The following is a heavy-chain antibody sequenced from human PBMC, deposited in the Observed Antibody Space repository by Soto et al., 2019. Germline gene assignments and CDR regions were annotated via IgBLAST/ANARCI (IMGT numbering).Heavy chain of an antibody. Sequence: QVQLVQSGAEVKKPGASVRVSCKASGYTFTSYGVSWVRQAPGHGLEWMGWISAYNDMTNYEQKLQGRVTMTTDPSTNTAYMELRSLKSDDTAVYYCARDGYGAYCDYWGQGTLVTVSS. CDR3: ARDGYGAYCDY. J-gene: IGHJ4*02. CDR1: GYTFTSYG. D-gene: IGHD2-8*01. V-gene: IGHV1-18*04. CDR2: ISAYNDMT.